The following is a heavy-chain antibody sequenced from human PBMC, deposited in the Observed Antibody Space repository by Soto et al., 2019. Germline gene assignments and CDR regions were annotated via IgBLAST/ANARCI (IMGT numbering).Heavy chain of an antibody. J-gene: IGHJ4*02. CDR1: GGTFSSYA. Sequence: SVKVSCKASGGTFSSYAISWVRQAPGQGLEWMGGIIPIFGTANYAQKFQGRVTITADESTSTAYMELSSLRSEDTAVYYCASSPRELLVVKIDYWGRGTLVTVSS. CDR2: IIPIFGTA. CDR3: ASSPRELLVVKIDY. V-gene: IGHV1-69*13. D-gene: IGHD1-26*01.